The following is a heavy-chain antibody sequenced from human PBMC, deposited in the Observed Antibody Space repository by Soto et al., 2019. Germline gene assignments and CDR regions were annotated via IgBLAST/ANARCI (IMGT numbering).Heavy chain of an antibody. J-gene: IGHJ4*02. Sequence: SETLSLTCTVSGGSISSYYLSWIRQPPGKGLEWIGYIYYSGSTNYNPSLKSRVTISVDTSKNQFSLKLSSVTAADTAVYYCATNRGGYSSSWYANWGQGTLVTVSS. CDR3: ATNRGGYSSSWYAN. V-gene: IGHV4-59*08. D-gene: IGHD6-13*01. CDR1: GGSISSYY. CDR2: IYYSGST.